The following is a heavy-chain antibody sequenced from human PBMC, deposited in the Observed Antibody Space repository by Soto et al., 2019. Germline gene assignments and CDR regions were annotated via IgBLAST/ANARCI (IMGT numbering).Heavy chain of an antibody. V-gene: IGHV4-34*01. CDR2: INHSGST. CDR3: ASGPSNFEC. J-gene: IGHJ4*02. D-gene: IGHD4-4*01. CDR1: GGPFSGYH. Sequence: QVQLQQWGAGLLKPSETLSLTCAVYGGPFSGYHWSWIRQPPGKGLEWIGKINHSGSTNYNPSLKSRVTISVDTSKNQFSLKLSSVTAADTAVYYCASGPSNFECWDQGTLVTVSS.